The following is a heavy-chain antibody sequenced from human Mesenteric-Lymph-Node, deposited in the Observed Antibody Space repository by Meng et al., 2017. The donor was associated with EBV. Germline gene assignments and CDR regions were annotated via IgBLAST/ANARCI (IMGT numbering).Heavy chain of an antibody. V-gene: IGHV3-11*01. CDR1: EFIFSDHY. Sequence: VQLVESGGGLVKPGGSLRLYCAASEFIFSDHYMNWIRQAPGKGLEWIAYISSSGSTPYYADSVKGRFTVSRDNAKSSLYLQMDNLRPEDTAVYYCARAYYYDGFDHWGQGTLVTVSS. D-gene: IGHD3-22*01. CDR2: ISSSGSTP. J-gene: IGHJ4*02. CDR3: ARAYYYDGFDH.